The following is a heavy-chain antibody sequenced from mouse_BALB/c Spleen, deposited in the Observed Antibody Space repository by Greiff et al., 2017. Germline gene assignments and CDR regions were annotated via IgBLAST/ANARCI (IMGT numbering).Heavy chain of an antibody. V-gene: IGHV7-3*02. CDR2: IRNKANGYTT. CDR1: GFTFTDYY. D-gene: IGHD2-14*01. Sequence: EVKLQESGGGLVQPGGSLRLSCATSGFTFTDYYMSWVRQPPGKALEWLGFIRNKANGYTTEYSASVKGRFTISRDNSQSILYLQMNTLRAEDSATYYCARDPNRYSYAMDYWGQGTSVTVSS. CDR3: ARDPNRYSYAMDY. J-gene: IGHJ4*01.